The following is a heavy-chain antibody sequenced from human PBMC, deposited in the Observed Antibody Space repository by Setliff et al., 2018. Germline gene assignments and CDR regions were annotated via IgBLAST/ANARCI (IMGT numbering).Heavy chain of an antibody. CDR1: GYTFHDYA. CDR3: SRLVRYCTTTTCQMVSGAEV. J-gene: IGHJ4*02. CDR2: IGAYTGNT. Sequence: ASVKVSCKTSGYTFHDYAISWVRQAPGQGLEWMGWIGAYTGNTNYAQKLQGRVTMTTDSSTSTAYMELRSLRSDDTAVYYCSRLVRYCTTTTCQMVSGAEVWGQGTLVTVSS. D-gene: IGHD2-8*01. V-gene: IGHV1-18*01.